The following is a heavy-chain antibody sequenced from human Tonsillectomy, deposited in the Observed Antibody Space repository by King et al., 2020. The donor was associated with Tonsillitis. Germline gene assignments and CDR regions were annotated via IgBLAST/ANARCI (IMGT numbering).Heavy chain of an antibody. CDR3: ARGRYYCDSSGYLDY. Sequence: VQLVESGGGLVQPGGSLRLSCAASGFNFSSYWMSWVRQAPGKGLEWVANIKQDGSEKYYVDPVKGRLTISRDNAKNSLYLQMNSLRAEDTAVYYCARGRYYCDSSGYLDYWGQGTLVTVSS. CDR2: IKQDGSEK. CDR1: GFNFSSYW. D-gene: IGHD3-22*01. J-gene: IGHJ4*02. V-gene: IGHV3-7*03.